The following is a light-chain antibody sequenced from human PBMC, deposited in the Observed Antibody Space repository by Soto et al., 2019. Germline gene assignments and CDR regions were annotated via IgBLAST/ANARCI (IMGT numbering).Light chain of an antibody. Sequence: EIVLTQSPATLSLSPGERAILSCRASQSVNIYLSWYQQKPGQAPRLPIHDASNRAPGIPARFSGSGSGTDFTLTISSLEPEDFAVYYCQQRSNWPRLTFGGGTKVDIK. CDR1: QSVNIY. J-gene: IGKJ4*01. CDR3: QQRSNWPRLT. V-gene: IGKV3-11*01. CDR2: DAS.